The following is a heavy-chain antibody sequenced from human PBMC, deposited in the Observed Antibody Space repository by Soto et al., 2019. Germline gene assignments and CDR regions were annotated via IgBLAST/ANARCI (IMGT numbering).Heavy chain of an antibody. Sequence: EVQLLESGGGLVQPGGSLRLSCAASGFSFISYAMSWVRQAPGKGLEWVPGIGGTGGSTYYADSVKGRFTISRDNSKNTLYLQMNSLRAEDTAVYYCAKRDSSGYYFFDYWGQGTLVTVSS. J-gene: IGHJ4*02. CDR1: GFSFISYA. CDR2: IGGTGGST. D-gene: IGHD3-22*01. CDR3: AKRDSSGYYFFDY. V-gene: IGHV3-23*01.